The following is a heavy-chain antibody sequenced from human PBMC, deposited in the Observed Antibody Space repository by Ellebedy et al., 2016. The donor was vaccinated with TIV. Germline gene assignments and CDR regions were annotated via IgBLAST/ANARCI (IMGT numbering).Heavy chain of an antibody. J-gene: IGHJ4*02. CDR3: ARDPGGDTNWYYFDY. D-gene: IGHD1-1*01. CDR1: GFTVSSNY. V-gene: IGHV3-53*01. CDR2: IYSGGST. Sequence: GESLKISCAASGFTVSSNYMSWVRQAPGKGLEWVSVIYSGGSTYYADSVKGRFTISRDNSKNTLYLQMDSLRVEDTAVYYCARDPGGDTNWYYFDYWGQGTLVTVSS.